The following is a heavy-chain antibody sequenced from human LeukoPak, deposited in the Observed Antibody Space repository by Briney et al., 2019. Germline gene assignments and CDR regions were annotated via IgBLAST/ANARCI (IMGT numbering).Heavy chain of an antibody. CDR3: ARFTHSSGYRRYFDY. CDR2: ISSSSSTI. CDR1: GFTFSSYS. D-gene: IGHD3-22*01. V-gene: IGHV3-48*01. J-gene: IGHJ4*02. Sequence: GGSLRLSCAASGFTFSSYSMNWVRQAPGKGLEWVSYISSSSSTIYYADSVKGRFTISRGNAKNSLYLQMNSLRAEDTAVYYCARFTHSSGYRRYFDYWGQGTLVTVSS.